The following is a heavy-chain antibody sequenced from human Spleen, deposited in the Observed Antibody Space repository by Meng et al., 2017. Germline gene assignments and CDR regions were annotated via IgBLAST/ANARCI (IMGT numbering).Heavy chain of an antibody. CDR2: IYPADSDT. CDR1: GYSFTNYW. CDR3: ASPSKANYYYYGMDV. Sequence: GESLKISCKRSGYSFTNYWIGWVRQMPGKGLEWMGSIYPADSDTKYSPSFQGQVTISADKSLSTAYLQWSSLKASDTAMYYCASPSKANYYYYGMDVWGQGTTVTVSS. V-gene: IGHV5-51*01. J-gene: IGHJ6*02.